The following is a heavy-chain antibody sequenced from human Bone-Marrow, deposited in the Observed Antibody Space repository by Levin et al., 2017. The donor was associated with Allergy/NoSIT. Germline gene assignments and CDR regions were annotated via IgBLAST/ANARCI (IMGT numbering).Heavy chain of an antibody. CDR1: GFAFSDTW. Sequence: LSLTCAASGFAFSDTWMNWVRRAPGKGLEWVGRIKTKTDGGATDYAAPVKGRFTISRDDSKNTVYLQMNNLETEDTAVYYCSLQYFDCWGQGTLVTVSS. D-gene: IGHD2-15*01. CDR3: SLQYFDC. J-gene: IGHJ4*02. V-gene: IGHV3-15*07. CDR2: IKTKTDGGAT.